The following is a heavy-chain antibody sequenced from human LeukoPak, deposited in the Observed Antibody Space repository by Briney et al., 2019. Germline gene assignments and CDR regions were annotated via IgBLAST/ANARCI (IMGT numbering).Heavy chain of an antibody. Sequence: SETLSLTCTVSGGSISSYYWSWIRQPAGKGLEWIRRIYTSGSTNYNPSLKSRVTMSVDTSKNQFSLKLSSVTAADTAVYYCARDVTSGYYDFWSGLFGFDPWGQGTLVTVSS. J-gene: IGHJ5*02. CDR3: ARDVTSGYYDFWSGLFGFDP. D-gene: IGHD3-3*01. CDR2: IYTSGST. V-gene: IGHV4-4*07. CDR1: GGSISSYY.